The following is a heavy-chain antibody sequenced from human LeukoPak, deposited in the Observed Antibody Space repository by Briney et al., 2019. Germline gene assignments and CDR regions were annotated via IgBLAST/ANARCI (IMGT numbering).Heavy chain of an antibody. CDR2: IKQDGSEK. CDR1: GFTVSSNS. Sequence: PGGSLRLSCTVSGFTVSSNSMSWVRQAPGKGLEWVANIKQDGSEKYYVDSVKGRFTISRDNAKNSLYLQMNSLRAEDTAVYYCATSPHGGWYAHFDYWGQGTLVTVSS. J-gene: IGHJ4*02. V-gene: IGHV3-7*01. CDR3: ATSPHGGWYAHFDY. D-gene: IGHD6-19*01.